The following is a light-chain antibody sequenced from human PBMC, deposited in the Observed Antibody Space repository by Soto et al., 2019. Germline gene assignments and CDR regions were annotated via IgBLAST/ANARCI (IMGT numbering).Light chain of an antibody. CDR1: QSVTSNY. Sequence: VATQSPGTLSLSPGERATLSCRSSQSVTSNYLAWYQQKPGQAPTLLIYGASSRATGIPDRFSGSGSGTDFTLTISSLEPEDFAVYYCQQYGSSPSITFGQGTRLESK. CDR3: QQYGSSPSIT. J-gene: IGKJ5*01. CDR2: GAS. V-gene: IGKV3-20*01.